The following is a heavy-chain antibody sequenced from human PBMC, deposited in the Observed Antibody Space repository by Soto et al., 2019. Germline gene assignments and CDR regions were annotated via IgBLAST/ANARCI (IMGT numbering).Heavy chain of an antibody. Sequence: ASVKVSCKASGGTFSSYAISWVRQAPGQGLEWMGGIIPIFGTANYAQKFQGRVTITADKSTSTAYMELSSLRSEDTAVYYCARYKAAPSPITIFGVVRPPYYYYGMDVWGQGTTVTVSS. D-gene: IGHD3-3*01. V-gene: IGHV1-69*06. J-gene: IGHJ6*02. CDR1: GGTFSSYA. CDR3: ARYKAAPSPITIFGVVRPPYYYYGMDV. CDR2: IIPIFGTA.